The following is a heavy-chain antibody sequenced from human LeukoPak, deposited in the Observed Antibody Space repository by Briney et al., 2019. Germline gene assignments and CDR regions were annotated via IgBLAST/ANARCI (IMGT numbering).Heavy chain of an antibody. CDR1: GFTLSSYG. V-gene: IGHV3-30*03. J-gene: IGHJ3*02. CDR3: ASELAYCGGDCYSAFDT. D-gene: IGHD2-21*02. Sequence: GGSLRLSCAASGFTLSSYGMHWVRQAPGKGLEWVAGKSYDGSNKYSADSVKGRFTISRDNSKNTLYLQMNSLRAEDTAVYYCASELAYCGGDCYSAFDTWGQGTMVTVSS. CDR2: KSYDGSNK.